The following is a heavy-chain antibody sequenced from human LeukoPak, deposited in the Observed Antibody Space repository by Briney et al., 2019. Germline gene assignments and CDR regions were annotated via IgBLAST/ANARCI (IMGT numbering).Heavy chain of an antibody. D-gene: IGHD3-3*01. Sequence: ASVKVSCKASGYTFTGYYMHWVRQAPGQGLEWMGWINPNSGGTNYAQKFQGRVTMTRDTSISTAYMELSRLRSDDTAVYYCARETITIFGVVTRYYFDYWGQEPWSPSPQ. J-gene: IGHJ4*01. V-gene: IGHV1-2*02. CDR1: GYTFTGYY. CDR3: ARETITIFGVVTRYYFDY. CDR2: INPNSGGT.